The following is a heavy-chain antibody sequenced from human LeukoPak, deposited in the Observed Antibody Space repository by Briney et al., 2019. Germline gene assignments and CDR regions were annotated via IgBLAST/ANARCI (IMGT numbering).Heavy chain of an antibody. J-gene: IGHJ4*02. V-gene: IGHV4-39*07. Sequence: SETLSLTCTVSGGSISSSSYYWDWIRQPPGKGLEWIGTFYHGGSTYYNPSLKSRVTISVDTSKNQFSLNLTSVTAADTAVYYCARAMSIAARLRTIFDYWGQGTLVTVSS. D-gene: IGHD6-6*01. CDR1: GGSISSSSYY. CDR3: ARAMSIAARLRTIFDY. CDR2: FYHGGST.